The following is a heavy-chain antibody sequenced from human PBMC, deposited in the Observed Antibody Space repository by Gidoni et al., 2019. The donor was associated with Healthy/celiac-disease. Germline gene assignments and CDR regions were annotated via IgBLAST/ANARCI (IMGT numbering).Heavy chain of an antibody. CDR1: GFTFSSYA. CDR3: AKVLYSSPHGGGDY. Sequence: EVQLLESGGGLVQPGGSLRLSCAASGFTFSSYAMRWVRQAPGKGLEWVSAISGSGGSTYYADSVKGRFTISRDNSKNTLYLQMNSLRAEDTAVYYCAKVLYSSPHGGGDYWGQGTLVTVSS. V-gene: IGHV3-23*01. D-gene: IGHD5-18*01. CDR2: ISGSGGST. J-gene: IGHJ4*02.